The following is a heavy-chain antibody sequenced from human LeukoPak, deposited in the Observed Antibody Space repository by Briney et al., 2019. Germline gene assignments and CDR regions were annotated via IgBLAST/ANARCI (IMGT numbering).Heavy chain of an antibody. J-gene: IGHJ3*02. CDR1: GGSISSGGYY. CDR3: ARGYYYDSSAYYEVRAFDI. D-gene: IGHD3-22*01. CDR2: IYHSGST. V-gene: IGHV4-30-2*01. Sequence: SRTLSLTCTVSGGSISSGGYYWSWIRQPPGKGLEWIGYIYHSGSTYYNPSLKSRVTISVDRSKNQFSLKLSSVTAADTAVYYCARGYYYDSSAYYEVRAFDIWGQGTMVTVSS.